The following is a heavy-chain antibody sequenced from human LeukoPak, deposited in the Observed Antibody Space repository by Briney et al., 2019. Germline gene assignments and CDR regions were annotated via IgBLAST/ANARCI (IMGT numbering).Heavy chain of an antibody. V-gene: IGHV4-59*12. J-gene: IGHJ1*01. CDR1: GGSISSYY. CDR2: IYYSGST. Sequence: SETLSLTCTVSGGSISSYYWSWIRQPPGKGLEWIGYIYYSGSTNYNPSLKSRVTISVDTSKNQFSLKLSSVTAADTAVYYCAGAPTGTGNFQHWGQGTLVTVSS. D-gene: IGHD1-1*01. CDR3: AGAPTGTGNFQH.